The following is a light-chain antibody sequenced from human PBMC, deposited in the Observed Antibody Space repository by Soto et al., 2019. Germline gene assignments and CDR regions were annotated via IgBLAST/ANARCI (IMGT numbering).Light chain of an antibody. Sequence: QSALTQPASVSGSPGQSITISCTGTSSDVGRYNHVSWYQQPPGKAPKLVIYEVSNRPSGVSNRFSGSKSGNTASLTISGLQAEDEADYYCTSYTTSSPCVFGPGTKLTVL. J-gene: IGLJ1*01. V-gene: IGLV2-14*01. CDR3: TSYTTSSPCV. CDR2: EVS. CDR1: SSDVGRYNH.